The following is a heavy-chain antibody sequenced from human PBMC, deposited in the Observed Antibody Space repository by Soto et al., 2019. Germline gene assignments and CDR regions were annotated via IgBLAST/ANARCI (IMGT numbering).Heavy chain of an antibody. CDR1: GFIFSSFG. V-gene: IGHV3-33*01. J-gene: IGHJ4*02. CDR3: VRDLLGSGGHFDY. D-gene: IGHD7-27*01. CDR2: IWYDGSNT. Sequence: GGSLRLSCAASGFIFSSFGMHWVRQALGKGLEWVAHIWYDGSNTYYADSVKGRFTISRDNSRNTVYLQMNSLRAEDTAVYHCVRDLLGSGGHFDYWGQGTPVTVSS.